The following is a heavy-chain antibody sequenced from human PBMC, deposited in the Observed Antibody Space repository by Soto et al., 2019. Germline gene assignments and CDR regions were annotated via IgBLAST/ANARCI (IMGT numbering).Heavy chain of an antibody. J-gene: IGHJ4*02. CDR3: AKVAYDCTGGTCPLYYFDY. Sequence: HPGGSLRLSCAASGFPFSTYAMSWVRQAPGKGLEWVSGTTGSGGNTYYADSVKGRFTISRDNSKKTLYLQMNSLRAEDTAVYYCAKVAYDCTGGTCPLYYFDYWGQGTLVTVSS. D-gene: IGHD2-15*01. CDR2: TTGSGGNT. CDR1: GFPFSTYA. V-gene: IGHV3-23*01.